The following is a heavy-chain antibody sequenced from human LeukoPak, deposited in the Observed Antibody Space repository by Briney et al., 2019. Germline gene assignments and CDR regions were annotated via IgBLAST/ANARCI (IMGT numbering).Heavy chain of an antibody. CDR1: GFTFSSYA. D-gene: IGHD6-19*01. Sequence: GGSLRLSCAASGFTFSSYAMHWVRQAPGKGLEWVTLILYDGSNEYYADSVKGRFTISRDTSKNTLYLQMNSLKPEDTAVYYRARGQQWLVDYWGQGTLVTVSS. J-gene: IGHJ4*02. CDR3: ARGQQWLVDY. CDR2: ILYDGSNE. V-gene: IGHV3-30-3*01.